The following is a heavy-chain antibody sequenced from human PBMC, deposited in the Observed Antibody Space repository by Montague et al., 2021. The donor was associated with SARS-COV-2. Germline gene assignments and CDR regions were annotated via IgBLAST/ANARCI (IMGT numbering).Heavy chain of an antibody. J-gene: IGHJ4*02. CDR1: GGSISSSSYY. CDR2: IYYSGST. V-gene: IGHV4-39*01. D-gene: IGHD3-16*01. CDR3: ARHPRGYYDYVWGSPSYYFDY. Sequence: SETLSFTCTVSGGSISSSSYYWGWIRQPPGKGLEWIGSIYYSGSTYYNPSLKSRVTISVDTSKNQFSLKLSSVTAADTAVYYCARHPRGYYDYVWGSPSYYFDYWGQGTLVTVSS.